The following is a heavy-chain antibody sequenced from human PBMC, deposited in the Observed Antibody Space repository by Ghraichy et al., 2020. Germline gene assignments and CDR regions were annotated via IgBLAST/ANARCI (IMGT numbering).Heavy chain of an antibody. V-gene: IGHV4-39*01. CDR2: IYYNGST. J-gene: IGHJ4*02. Sequence: ETLSLTCAVSGGSISSNSYYWGWIRQPPGKGLEWIGSIYYNGSTYYNPSLKSRVTISVDTSKNQFSLKLSSVTAADTAVYYCARRGGTFDYWGQGTLVTVSS. CDR1: GGSISSNSYY. CDR3: ARRGGTFDY. D-gene: IGHD2-15*01.